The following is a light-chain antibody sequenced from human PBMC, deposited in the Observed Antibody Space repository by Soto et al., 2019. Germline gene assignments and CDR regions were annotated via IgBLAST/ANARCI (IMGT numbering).Light chain of an antibody. CDR1: SSNIGSNT. Sequence: QSVLTRPPSASGTPGQTVTISCSGSSSNIGSNTVNWYQQFPGTAPKLLIYSNDQRPSGVPDRFSGSKSGTSASLAISGLQSEDESDYYCAAWDDSLIWVFGGGTKLTVL. J-gene: IGLJ3*02. CDR3: AAWDDSLIWV. CDR2: SND. V-gene: IGLV1-44*01.